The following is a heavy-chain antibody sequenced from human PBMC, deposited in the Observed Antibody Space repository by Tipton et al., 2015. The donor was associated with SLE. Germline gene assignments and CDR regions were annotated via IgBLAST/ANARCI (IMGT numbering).Heavy chain of an antibody. CDR1: GYSISSGYY. J-gene: IGHJ5*02. Sequence: TLSLTCTVSGYSISSGYYWGWIRQPPGKGLEWIGSIYYSGSTYYNPSLKSRVTISVDTSKNQFSLKLSSVTAADTAVYYCARGRTYGSGRLDPWGQGTLVTVSS. V-gene: IGHV4-38-2*02. D-gene: IGHD3-10*01. CDR3: ARGRTYGSGRLDP. CDR2: IYYSGST.